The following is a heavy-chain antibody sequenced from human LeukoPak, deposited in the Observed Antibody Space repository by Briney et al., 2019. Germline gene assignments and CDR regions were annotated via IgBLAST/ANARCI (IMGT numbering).Heavy chain of an antibody. CDR3: ATVYYGSGPGDY. CDR2: FDPEDGET. J-gene: IGHJ4*02. CDR1: GYTLTELS. D-gene: IGHD3-10*01. V-gene: IGHV1-24*01. Sequence: ASVKVSCKVSGYTLTELSMHWVRQAPGKGLEGMGGFDPEDGETIYAQKFQGRVTMTEDTSTDTAYMELSSLRSEDTAVYYCATVYYGSGPGDYWGQGTLVTVSS.